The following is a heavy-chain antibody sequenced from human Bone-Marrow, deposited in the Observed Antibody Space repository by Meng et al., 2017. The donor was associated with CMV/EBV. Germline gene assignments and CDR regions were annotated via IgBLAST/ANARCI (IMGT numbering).Heavy chain of an antibody. J-gene: IGHJ6*02. D-gene: IGHD4-11*01. CDR2: ISYDGSNK. CDR3: ARDRRTTVTTIFYYYYGMAV. V-gene: IGHV3-30-3*01. Sequence: GESLKISCAASGFTFSSYAMHWVRQAPGKGLEWVAVISYDGSNKYYADSVKGRFTISRDNSKNTLYLQMNSLRAEDTAVYYCARDRRTTVTTIFYYYYGMAVWGQGPTATVS. CDR1: GFTFSSYA.